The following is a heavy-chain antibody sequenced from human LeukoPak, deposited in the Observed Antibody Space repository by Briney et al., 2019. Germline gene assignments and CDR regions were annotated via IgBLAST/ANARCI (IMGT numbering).Heavy chain of an antibody. CDR2: ISSNGGST. J-gene: IGHJ4*02. CDR1: GFTFSSYA. V-gene: IGHV3-64D*06. Sequence: GGSLRLSCSASGFTFSSYAMHWVRQAPGKGLEYVSAISSNGGSTYYADSVKGRFTISRDNSKNTLYLQMSSLRAEDTAVYYCVKKYSSGWLDFDYWGQGTLVTVSS. CDR3: VKKYSSGWLDFDY. D-gene: IGHD6-13*01.